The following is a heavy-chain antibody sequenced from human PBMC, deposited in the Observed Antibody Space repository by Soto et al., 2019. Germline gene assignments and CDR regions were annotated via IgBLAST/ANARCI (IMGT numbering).Heavy chain of an antibody. CDR3: ARGVTAGVDY. Sequence: VASVKVSCKASGYSFTSLDINWVRQTTGQGLEWMGWMQPSSGRTGYAQKFQGRVTMTRDTSTNTAYMELSSLTSDDTACYYCARGVTAGVDYWGQGTLVTVSS. D-gene: IGHD1-26*01. CDR1: GYSFTSLD. V-gene: IGHV1-8*01. CDR2: MQPSSGRT. J-gene: IGHJ4*02.